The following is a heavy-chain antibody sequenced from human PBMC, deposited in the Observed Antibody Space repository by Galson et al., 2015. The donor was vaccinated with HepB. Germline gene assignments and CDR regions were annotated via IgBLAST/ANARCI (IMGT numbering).Heavy chain of an antibody. CDR1: GGTFSSYA. CDR3: AKHFWSGYYEYYYMDV. Sequence: SVKVSCKASGGTFSSYAISWVRQAPGQGLEWMGGIIPIFGTANYAQKFQGRVTITADESTSTAYMELSSLRSEDTAVYYCAKHFWSGYYEYYYMDVWGKGTTVTVSS. D-gene: IGHD3-3*02. J-gene: IGHJ6*03. CDR2: IIPIFGTA. V-gene: IGHV1-69*13.